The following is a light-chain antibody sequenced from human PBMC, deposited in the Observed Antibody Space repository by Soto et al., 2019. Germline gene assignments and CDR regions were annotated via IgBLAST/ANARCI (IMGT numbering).Light chain of an antibody. CDR2: GAF. CDR3: EQYGSSPRT. Sequence: EIVLSKSPRTLSLSPGEVATLSCRASQSSRLADLSWNKHQPGQARGLLIYGAFSRASGIPDRFGASGSGTDCTLTISRLEPEYFSLYYCEQYGSSPRTFGQGTNGDIK. CDR1: QSSRLAD. J-gene: IGKJ1*01. V-gene: IGKV3-20*01.